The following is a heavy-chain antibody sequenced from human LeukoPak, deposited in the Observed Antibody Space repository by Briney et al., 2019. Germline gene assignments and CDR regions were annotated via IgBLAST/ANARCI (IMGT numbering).Heavy chain of an antibody. D-gene: IGHD3-10*01. V-gene: IGHV3-48*04. CDR1: GFTFSSYW. CDR2: ISSSGSTI. J-gene: IGHJ4*02. Sequence: GGSLRLSCAASGFTFSSYWMHWVRQAPGKGLEWVSYISSSGSTIYYADSVKGRFTISRDNAKNSLYLQMNSLRAEDTAVYYCTRDQLGTMVRGVDYWGQGTLVTVSS. CDR3: TRDQLGTMVRGVDY.